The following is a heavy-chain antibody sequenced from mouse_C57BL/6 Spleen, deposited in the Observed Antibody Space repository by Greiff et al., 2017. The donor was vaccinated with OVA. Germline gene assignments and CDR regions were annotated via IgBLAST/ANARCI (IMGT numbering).Heavy chain of an antibody. J-gene: IGHJ1*03. CDR3: ASHYYGSSYWYFDV. V-gene: IGHV2-9-1*01. CDR2: IWTGGGT. D-gene: IGHD1-1*01. Sequence: QVQLKQSGPGLVAPSQSLSITCTVSGFSLTSYAISWVRQPPGKGLEWLGVIWTGGGTNYNSALKSRLSFSKDNSKSQVFLKMNSLQTDDTARYYCASHYYGSSYWYFDVWGTGTTVTVSS. CDR1: GFSLTSYA.